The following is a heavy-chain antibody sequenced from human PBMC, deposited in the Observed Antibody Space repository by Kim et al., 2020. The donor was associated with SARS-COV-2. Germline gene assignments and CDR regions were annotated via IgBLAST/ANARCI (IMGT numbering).Heavy chain of an antibody. D-gene: IGHD3-10*01. CDR3: AKVGVMLAYGSGSYYNGGFDY. J-gene: IGHJ4*02. V-gene: IGHV3-30*02. Sequence: FTISRDNSKNTLYLQMNSLRAEDTAVYYCAKVGVMLAYGSGSYYNGGFDYWGQGTLVTVSS.